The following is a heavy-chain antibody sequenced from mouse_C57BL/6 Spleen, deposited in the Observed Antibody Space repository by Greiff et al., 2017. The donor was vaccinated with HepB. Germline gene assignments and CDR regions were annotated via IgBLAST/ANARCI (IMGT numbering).Heavy chain of an antibody. D-gene: IGHD1-1*01. Sequence: EVQLQQSGPELVKPGASVKISCKASGYTFTDYYMNWVKQSHGKSLEWIGDINPNNGGTSYNQKFKGKATLTVDKSSSTAYMELRSLTSEDSAVYYCARWEVSSIYYFDYWGQGTTLTVSS. CDR1: GYTFTDYY. CDR2: INPNNGGT. CDR3: ARWEVSSIYYFDY. J-gene: IGHJ2*01. V-gene: IGHV1-26*01.